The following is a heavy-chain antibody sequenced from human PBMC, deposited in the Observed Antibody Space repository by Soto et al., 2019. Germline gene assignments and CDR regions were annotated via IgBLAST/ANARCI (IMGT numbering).Heavy chain of an antibody. Sequence: ASVKVSCKASGGTFSSYAISWVRQAPGQGLEWMGGIIPIFGTANYAQKFQGRVTITADESTSTAYMELSSLRSEDTAVYYCARGPGAYDSSGYFNLFDYWGQGTLVTVSS. CDR1: GGTFSSYA. D-gene: IGHD3-22*01. CDR2: IIPIFGTA. J-gene: IGHJ4*02. V-gene: IGHV1-69*13. CDR3: ARGPGAYDSSGYFNLFDY.